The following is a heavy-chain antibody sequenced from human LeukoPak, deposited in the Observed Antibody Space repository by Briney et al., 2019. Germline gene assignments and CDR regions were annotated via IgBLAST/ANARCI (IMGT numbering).Heavy chain of an antibody. CDR2: IHTSGDT. CDR1: GITVNSNY. D-gene: IGHD3-3*01. V-gene: IGHV3-66*01. J-gene: IGHJ5*02. CDR3: AGLWSYNWSAP. Sequence: PGGSLRLSCAVSGITVNSNYMNWVRQAPGKGLEWVSVIHTSGDTFYADSVRGRFTVSRDNAKNTVYLQMNSLRVEDTAVYYCAGLWSYNWSAPWGQGTVVTVSS.